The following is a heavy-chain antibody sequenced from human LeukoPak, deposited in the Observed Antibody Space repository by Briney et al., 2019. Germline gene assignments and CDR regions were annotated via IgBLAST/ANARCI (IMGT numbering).Heavy chain of an antibody. CDR1: GFTFSSYG. V-gene: IGHV3-33*01. D-gene: IGHD5-18*01. CDR3: AITLTWIQLWPDAFDI. J-gene: IGHJ3*02. CDR2: IWYDGSNK. Sequence: GGSLRLSCAASGFTFSSYGMHWVRQAPGKGLEWVAVIWYDGSNKYYADSVKGRFTISRGNSKNTLYLQMNSLRAEDTAVYYCAITLTWIQLWPDAFDIWGQGTMVTVSS.